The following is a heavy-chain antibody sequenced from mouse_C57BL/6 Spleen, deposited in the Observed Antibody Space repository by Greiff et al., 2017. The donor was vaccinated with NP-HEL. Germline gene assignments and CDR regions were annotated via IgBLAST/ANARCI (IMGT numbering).Heavy chain of an antibody. CDR2: IYPGDGDT. CDR1: GYAFSSYW. V-gene: IGHV1-80*01. Sequence: VQLQQSGAELVKPGASVKISCKASGYAFSSYWMNWVKQRPGKGLEWIGQIYPGDGDTTYNGKFKGKATLTADKSSSTAYMQLSSLTSEDSAVYFCARGAYGSRGDYWGQGTTLTVSS. D-gene: IGHD1-1*01. J-gene: IGHJ2*01. CDR3: ARGAYGSRGDY.